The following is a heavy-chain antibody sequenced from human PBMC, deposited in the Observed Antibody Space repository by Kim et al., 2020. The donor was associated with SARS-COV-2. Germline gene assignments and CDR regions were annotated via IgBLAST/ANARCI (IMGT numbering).Heavy chain of an antibody. CDR2: IYQSGST. J-gene: IGHJ1*01. Sequence: SETLSLTCAVASGSISSSDWWSWVRQPPGKGLEWIGEIYQSGSTSYNPSLKSRVTISADKSKNQFSLKLNSVTAADTAVYYCAGAAQYDRSGYFGFWGQG. CDR3: AGAAQYDRSGYFGF. V-gene: IGHV4-4*02. CDR1: SGSISSSDW. D-gene: IGHD3-22*01.